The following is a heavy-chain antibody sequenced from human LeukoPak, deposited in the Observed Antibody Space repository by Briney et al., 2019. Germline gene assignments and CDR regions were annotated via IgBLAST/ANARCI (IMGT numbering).Heavy chain of an antibody. J-gene: IGHJ3*01. Sequence: GTSLRLSCETSGFTFSTYAMHWVRPPPGKWLEWVAITSSDEGHKYYADSVRGRFTFSRDNSKNTLYLNVESLRPEDTTVFYCATTHLYSQAFDVWGQGTVVTVSS. V-gene: IGHV3-30*01. CDR1: GFTFSTYA. D-gene: IGHD3-16*01. CDR2: TSSDEGHK. CDR3: ATTHLYSQAFDV.